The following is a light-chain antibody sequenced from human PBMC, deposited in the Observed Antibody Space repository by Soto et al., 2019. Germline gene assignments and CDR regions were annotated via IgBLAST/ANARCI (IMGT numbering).Light chain of an antibody. CDR2: GNT. CDR3: QSYDTSLRAYV. V-gene: IGLV1-40*01. Sequence: QSVLTQPPSVSGAPGQRVTISCTGSSSNIGAGYDVHWYQQLPRTAPKLLISGNTNRPSGVPDRFSGSKSDTSASLAISGLQAEDEADYYCQSYDTSLRAYVFGTGTKVTVL. CDR1: SSNIGAGYD. J-gene: IGLJ1*01.